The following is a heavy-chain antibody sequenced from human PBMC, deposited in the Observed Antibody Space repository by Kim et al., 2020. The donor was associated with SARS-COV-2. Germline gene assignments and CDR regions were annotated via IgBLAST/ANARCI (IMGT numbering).Heavy chain of an antibody. Sequence: SETLSLTCTVSGGSISSSSYYWGWIRQPPGKGLEWIGSIYYSGSTYYNPSLKSRVTISVDTSKNQFSLKLSSVTAADTAVYYCASTPRVWFGELSQRSGWFDPWGQGTLVTVSS. V-gene: IGHV4-39*07. CDR1: GGSISSSSYY. CDR3: ASTPRVWFGELSQRSGWFDP. CDR2: IYYSGST. D-gene: IGHD3-10*01. J-gene: IGHJ5*02.